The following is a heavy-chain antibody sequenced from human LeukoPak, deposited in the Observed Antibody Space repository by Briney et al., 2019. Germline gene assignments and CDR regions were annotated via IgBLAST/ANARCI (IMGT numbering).Heavy chain of an antibody. CDR3: ARDLMYCSGGSCYPYYFDY. Sequence: GGSLRLSCAASGFTFSSYSMNWVRQAPGKGLEWVSSISSSSSYIYYADSVEGRFTISRDNARNSLYLQMNSLRAEDTAVYYCARDLMYCSGGSCYPYYFDYRGQGTLVTVSS. J-gene: IGHJ4*02. CDR2: ISSSSSYI. V-gene: IGHV3-21*01. D-gene: IGHD2-15*01. CDR1: GFTFSSYS.